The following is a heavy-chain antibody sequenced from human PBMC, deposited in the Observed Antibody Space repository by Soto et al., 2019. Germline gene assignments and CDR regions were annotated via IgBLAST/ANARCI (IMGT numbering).Heavy chain of an antibody. J-gene: IGHJ6*01. CDR1: GFTFSSYS. D-gene: IGHD3-22*01. CDR3: AKDGDDSSGYYPNGYYCYGMDV. Sequence: GGSLRLSCAASGFTFSSYSINWVRQAPGKGLEWVSYISSSSSTIYYADSVKGRFTISRDNAKNSLYLQMNSLRAEDTAVYYCAKDGDDSSGYYPNGYYCYGMDVWARGTTV. CDR2: ISSSSSTI. V-gene: IGHV3-48*01.